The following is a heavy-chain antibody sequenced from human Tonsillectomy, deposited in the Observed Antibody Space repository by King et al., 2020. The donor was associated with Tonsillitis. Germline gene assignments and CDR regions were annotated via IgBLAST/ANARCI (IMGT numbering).Heavy chain of an antibody. CDR1: GFIFSDHY. D-gene: IGHD3-22*01. CDR3: TRFPYDSSGSYYSYSFDY. Sequence: VQLVESGGGLVQPGGSLRLSCAPSGFIFSDHYMDWVRQAPGKGLEWIGRTRDKPNSYTTDYAASVRGRFTVSRDDSKNSLHLQMNSLKPADTAVYYCTRFPYDSSGSYYSYSFDYWGQGTLVTVSS. CDR2: TRDKPNSYTT. V-gene: IGHV3-72*01. J-gene: IGHJ4*02.